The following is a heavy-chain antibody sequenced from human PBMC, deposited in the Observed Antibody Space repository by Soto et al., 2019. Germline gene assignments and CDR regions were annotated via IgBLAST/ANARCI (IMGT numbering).Heavy chain of an antibody. Sequence: GGSLRLSCAASGFTFSSYAMSWVRQAPGKGLEWVSAISGSGGSTYYADSVKGRLTISRDNSKNTLYLQMNSLRAEDTAVYYCAKGYGDYAIAGRYYFDYWGQGTLVTVSS. V-gene: IGHV3-23*01. CDR1: GFTFSSYA. CDR3: AKGYGDYAIAGRYYFDY. CDR2: ISGSGGST. D-gene: IGHD4-17*01. J-gene: IGHJ4*02.